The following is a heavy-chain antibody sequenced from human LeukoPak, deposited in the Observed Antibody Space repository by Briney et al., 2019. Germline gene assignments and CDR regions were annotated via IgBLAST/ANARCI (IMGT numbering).Heavy chain of an antibody. CDR3: ATRYTYDILTGYGASAPFDL. Sequence: SGTLSLTCAVSGGSISSSNWWSWVRQPPGKGLEWIGEIYHSGSTNYNPSLKSRVTISVDKSKNQFSLKLSSVTAADTAVYYCATRYTYDILTGYGASAPFDLWGRGTLVTVSS. CDR1: GGSISSSNW. J-gene: IGHJ2*01. D-gene: IGHD3-9*01. V-gene: IGHV4-4*02. CDR2: IYHSGST.